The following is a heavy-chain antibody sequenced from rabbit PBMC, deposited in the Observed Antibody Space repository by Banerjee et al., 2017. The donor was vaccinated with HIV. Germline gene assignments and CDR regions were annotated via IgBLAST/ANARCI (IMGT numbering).Heavy chain of an antibody. CDR2: IGIGTTNT. CDR3: ARRNAASYWSL. D-gene: IGHD8-1*01. CDR1: GFSFSSSYY. V-gene: IGHV1S40*01. Sequence: QSLEESGGDLVKPGASLTLTCTASGFSFSSSYYMCWVRQAPGKGLEWIGCIGIGTTNTYYASWAKGRFTISKASSTTVTLQMTSLTAADTATYFCARRNAASYWSLWGPGTLVTVS. J-gene: IGHJ6*01.